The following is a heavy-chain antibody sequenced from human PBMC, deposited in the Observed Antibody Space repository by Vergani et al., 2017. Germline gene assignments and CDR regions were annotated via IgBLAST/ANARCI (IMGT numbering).Heavy chain of an antibody. CDR2: IWYDGSNK. CDR1: GFTFSSYG. V-gene: IGHV3-33*06. D-gene: IGHD2-2*01. Sequence: QVQLVESGGGVVQPGRSLRLSCAASGFTFSSYGMHWVRQAPGKGLEWVAVIWYDGSNKYYADSVKGRFTISRDNSKNTLYLQMNSLRAVDTAVYYCANEPKPEDCSSAGCDAWGQGTLVTVSS. CDR3: ANEPKPEDCSSAGCDA. J-gene: IGHJ5*02.